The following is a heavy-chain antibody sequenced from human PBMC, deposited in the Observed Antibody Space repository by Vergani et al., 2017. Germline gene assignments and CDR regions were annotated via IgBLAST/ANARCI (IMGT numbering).Heavy chain of an antibody. CDR1: GFTFSDYY. Sequence: QVQLVESGGGLVKPGGSLRLSCAASGFTFSDYYMSWIRQAPGKGLEWVSYISSSSSYTNYADSVKGRFTLSRDNAKNSLYMQMNSLRAEDTAVYYCARHLYCSSSSCYNQNKWYYYYYGMDVWGQGTTVTVSS. J-gene: IGHJ6*02. D-gene: IGHD2-2*01. CDR3: ARHLYCSSSSCYNQNKWYYYYYGMDV. CDR2: ISSSSSYT. V-gene: IGHV3-11*05.